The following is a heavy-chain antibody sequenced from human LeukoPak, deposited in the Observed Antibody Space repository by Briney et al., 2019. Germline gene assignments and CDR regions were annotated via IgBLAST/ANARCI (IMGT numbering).Heavy chain of an antibody. CDR2: TNIDGRYT. J-gene: IGHJ4*02. V-gene: IGHV3-74*01. CDR3: AKGYSSSWSRYFDY. CDR1: GSTFNKYY. Sequence: GGSLRLSCAASGSTFNKYYMHWVRQAPGKGLVWVSRTNIDGRYTSYADSVKGRFTMSRDNAKNTLYLQMDSLRAEDTAVYYCAKGYSSSWSRYFDYWGQGTLVTVSS. D-gene: IGHD6-13*01.